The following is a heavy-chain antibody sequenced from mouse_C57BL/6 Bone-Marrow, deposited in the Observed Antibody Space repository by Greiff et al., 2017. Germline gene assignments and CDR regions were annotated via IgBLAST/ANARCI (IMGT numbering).Heavy chain of an antibody. CDR1: GFTFSDYG. J-gene: IGHJ4*01. V-gene: IGHV5-17*01. D-gene: IGHD1-1*01. CDR3: ARDYYGSTYAMDY. Sequence: EVKVEESGGGLVKPGGSLKLSCAASGFTFSDYGMHWVRQAPEKGLEWVAYISSGSSTIDYADTVKGRFTISRDNAKNTLFLQMTSLRSEDTAMYYRARDYYGSTYAMDYWGQGTSVTVSS. CDR2: ISSGSSTI.